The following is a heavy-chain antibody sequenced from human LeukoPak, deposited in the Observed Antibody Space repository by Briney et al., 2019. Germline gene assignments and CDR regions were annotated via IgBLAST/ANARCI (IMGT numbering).Heavy chain of an antibody. Sequence: GGSLRLSCAASGSTFDDYAMHWVRQAPGKGLEWVSGISWNSGSIGYADSVKGRFTISRDNAKNSLYLQMNSLRAEDTALYYCAKGDMVRGVFWYFDLWGRGTLVTVSS. CDR2: ISWNSGSI. J-gene: IGHJ2*01. V-gene: IGHV3-9*01. CDR1: GSTFDDYA. D-gene: IGHD3-10*01. CDR3: AKGDMVRGVFWYFDL.